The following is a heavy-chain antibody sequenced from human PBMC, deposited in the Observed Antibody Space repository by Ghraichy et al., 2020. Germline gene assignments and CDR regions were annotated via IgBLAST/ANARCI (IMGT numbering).Heavy chain of an antibody. CDR3: AREWLYYYDSSGYLGAFDI. CDR2: IYYSGST. V-gene: IGHV4-31*03. CDR1: GGSISSGGYY. D-gene: IGHD3-22*01. Sequence: SETLSLTCTVSGGSISSGGYYWSWIRQHPGKGLEWIGYIYYSGSTYYNPSLKSRVTISVDTSKNQFSLKLSSVTAADTAVYYCAREWLYYYDSSGYLGAFDIWGQGTMVTVSS. J-gene: IGHJ3*02.